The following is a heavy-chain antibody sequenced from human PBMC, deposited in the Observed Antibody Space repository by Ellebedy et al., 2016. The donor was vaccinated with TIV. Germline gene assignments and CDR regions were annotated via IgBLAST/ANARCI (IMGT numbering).Heavy chain of an antibody. CDR2: IAHDGSIK. V-gene: IGHV3-30*18. D-gene: IGHD6-19*01. CDR1: EFTFSNYG. CDR3: AKEISAKSSNGWPLDY. J-gene: IGHJ4*02. Sequence: GESLKISCAASEFTFSNYGMHWVRQAPGEGLEWVAVIAHDGSIKYYADSVKGRFTVSRDNSRTTLYLQMDSLRVEDTSVYYCAKEISAKSSNGWPLDYWGQGTLVTVSS.